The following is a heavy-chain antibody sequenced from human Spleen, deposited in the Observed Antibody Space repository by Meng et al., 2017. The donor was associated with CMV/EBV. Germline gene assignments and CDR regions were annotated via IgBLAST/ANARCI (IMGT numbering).Heavy chain of an antibody. CDR3: ARDSVRYFDLLDY. D-gene: IGHD3-9*01. J-gene: IGHJ4*02. Sequence: GGSLRLSCAASGFIFSDHYMDWVRQAPGKGLEWVGRTRNRANSYTTEYAASVKGRFTISRDDSKNSLYLQMNSLRAEDTAVYYCARDSVRYFDLLDYWGQGTLVTVSS. CDR1: GFIFSDHY. CDR2: TRNRANSYTT. V-gene: IGHV3-72*01.